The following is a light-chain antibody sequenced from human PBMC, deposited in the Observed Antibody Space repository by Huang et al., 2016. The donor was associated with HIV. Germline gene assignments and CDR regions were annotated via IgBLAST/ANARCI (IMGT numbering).Light chain of an antibody. CDR1: QHVNTY. V-gene: IGKV1-39*01. CDR2: AAS. J-gene: IGKJ5*01. CDR3: QQRYSTTIT. Sequence: DIQMTQSPPSLSASVGDSVAITCRASQHVNTYLNWYQQKPGQAPRLLIFAASRLRSGVPSRFSGSGSGTEFTLTISSLQVEDFATYYCQQRYSTTITFGQGTRLDMK.